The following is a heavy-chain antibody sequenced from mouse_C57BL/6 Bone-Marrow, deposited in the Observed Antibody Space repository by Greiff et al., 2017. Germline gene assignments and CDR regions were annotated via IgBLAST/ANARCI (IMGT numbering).Heavy chain of an antibody. CDR2: IDPENGDT. V-gene: IGHV14-4*01. J-gene: IGHJ3*01. CDR1: GLNIKDDY. CDR3: TRIAY. Sequence: QLQQSGAELVRPGASVKLSCTASGLNIKDDYMHWVKQRPEQGLEWIGWIDPENGDTEYASKVQGKATITVDTSSNTAYLQRSSLTSEDTAVYYCTRIAYWGQGTLVTVSA.